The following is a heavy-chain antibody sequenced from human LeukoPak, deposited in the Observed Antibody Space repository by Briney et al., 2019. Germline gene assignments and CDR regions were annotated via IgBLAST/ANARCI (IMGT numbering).Heavy chain of an antibody. D-gene: IGHD3-10*01. CDR1: GGSISRYY. V-gene: IGHV4-59*01. Sequence: SETLSLTRTVSGGSISRYYWSSIRQPPGKGLEWIGYIYYSGSTHYNPSLKSRVTISVDTSQNQFSLKLSSVTAADTAVYYCARGGKGSDGFDYWGQGTLVTVSS. J-gene: IGHJ4*02. CDR2: IYYSGST. CDR3: ARGGKGSDGFDY.